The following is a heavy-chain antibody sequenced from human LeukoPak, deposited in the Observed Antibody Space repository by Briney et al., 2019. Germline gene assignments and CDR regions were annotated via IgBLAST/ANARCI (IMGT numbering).Heavy chain of an antibody. CDR1: GGTFSGYA. Sequence: SVKVSCKASGGTFSGYAISWVRQAPGQGLEWMGGIIPIFGTANYAQKFQGRVTITADESTSTAYMELSSLRSEDTAVCYCAKAPGYDFWSGYFVRDEGSGAFDIWGQGTMVTVSS. D-gene: IGHD3-3*01. CDR3: AKAPGYDFWSGYFVRDEGSGAFDI. V-gene: IGHV1-69*13. CDR2: IIPIFGTA. J-gene: IGHJ3*02.